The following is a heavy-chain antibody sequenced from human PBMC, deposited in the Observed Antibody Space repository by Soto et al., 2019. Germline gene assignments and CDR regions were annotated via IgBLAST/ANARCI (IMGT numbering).Heavy chain of an antibody. J-gene: IGHJ5*01. Sequence: QVQLVQSGAGVRKPGASVKVSCKASGYTFTSYEINWVRQASGQGLEWMGWMNTYTGKTGFAQKFQGRVTLTMDTSIFPAYMELPSLVSEDTAVYFCAREQLRLRRRWFDSWGQGALVAAAS. D-gene: IGHD4-17*01. CDR3: AREQLRLRRRWFDS. V-gene: IGHV1-8*01. CDR1: GYTFTSYE. CDR2: MNTYTGKT.